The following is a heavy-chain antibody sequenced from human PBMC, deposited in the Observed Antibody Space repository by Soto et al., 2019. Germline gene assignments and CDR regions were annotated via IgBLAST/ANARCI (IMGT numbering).Heavy chain of an antibody. CDR2: IYYSGST. Sequence: SETLSLTCTVSGGSISSYYWSWIRQPPGKGLEWIGYIYYSGSTNYNPSLKSRVTISVDTSKNQFSLKLSSVTAADTAVYYCARVIGTCDYVWGSYPVPNYFDYWGQGTLVTVSS. CDR1: GGSISSYY. D-gene: IGHD3-16*02. V-gene: IGHV4-59*01. J-gene: IGHJ4*02. CDR3: ARVIGTCDYVWGSYPVPNYFDY.